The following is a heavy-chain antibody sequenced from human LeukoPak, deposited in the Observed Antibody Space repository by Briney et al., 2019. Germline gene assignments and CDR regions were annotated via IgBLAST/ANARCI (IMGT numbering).Heavy chain of an antibody. Sequence: PSETLSLTCTVSGGSISSYYWSWIRQPPGKGLEWIGYIYYSGSTYYNPSLKSRVTISVDTSKNQFSLKLSSATAADTAVYYCARVSYDFWSGYYVDYWGQGTLVTVSS. D-gene: IGHD3-3*01. V-gene: IGHV4-59*01. CDR2: IYYSGST. CDR3: ARVSYDFWSGYYVDY. CDR1: GGSISSYY. J-gene: IGHJ4*02.